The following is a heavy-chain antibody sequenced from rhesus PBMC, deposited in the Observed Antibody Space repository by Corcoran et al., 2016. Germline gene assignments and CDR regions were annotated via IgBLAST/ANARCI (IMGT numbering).Heavy chain of an antibody. V-gene: IGHV4-122*02. CDR2: ITYDGST. CDR1: GGSISRDYFY. Sequence: QLQLQESGPGLVKPSETLSLTCAVSGGSISRDYFYWNGFRQPPGEGLEWIGYITYDGSTSSNPSLASRVTISRDTSKNQFSLNLTSVTAADTAVYYCARGVAADYWGQGVLVTVSS. CDR3: ARGVAADY. J-gene: IGHJ4*01. D-gene: IGHD2-39*01.